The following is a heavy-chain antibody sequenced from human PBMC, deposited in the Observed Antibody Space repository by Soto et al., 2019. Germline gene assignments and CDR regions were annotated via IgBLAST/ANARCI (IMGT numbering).Heavy chain of an antibody. J-gene: IGHJ3*02. CDR1: GFTFDDYA. D-gene: IGHD2-2*01. Sequence: GGSLRLSCAASGFTFDDYAMHWVRQAPGKGLEWVSGISWNSGSIGYADSVKGRFTISRDNAKNSLYLQMDSLRAEDTALYYCASFSCSSTSCYAFDIWGQGTMVTISS. CDR2: ISWNSGSI. V-gene: IGHV3-9*01. CDR3: ASFSCSSTSCYAFDI.